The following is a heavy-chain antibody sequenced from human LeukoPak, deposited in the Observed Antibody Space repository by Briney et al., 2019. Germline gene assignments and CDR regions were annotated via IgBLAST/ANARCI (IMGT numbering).Heavy chain of an antibody. CDR3: ANSGYSYGYRYLDY. J-gene: IGHJ4*02. CDR2: INHSGST. D-gene: IGHD5-18*01. CDR1: GGSFSGYY. Sequence: KTSETLSLTCAVYGGSFSGYYWSWIRQPPGKGLEWIGEINHSGSTNYNPSLKSRVTISVDTSKNQFSLKLSSVTAADTAVYYCANSGYSYGYRYLDYWGQGTLVTVSS. V-gene: IGHV4-34*01.